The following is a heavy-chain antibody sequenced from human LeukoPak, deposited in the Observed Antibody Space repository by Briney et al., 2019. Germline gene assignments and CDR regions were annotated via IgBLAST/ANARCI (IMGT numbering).Heavy chain of an antibody. CDR3: ARSGDSYYDSSGYY. CDR1: GYTFTGYY. Sequence: ASVKVSCKASGYTFTGYYMYWVRQAPGQGLEWMGWINPNSGGTNYAQKFQGRVTMTRDTSISTAYMELSRLRSDDTAVYYCARSGDSYYDSSGYYWGQGTLVTVSS. V-gene: IGHV1-2*02. D-gene: IGHD3-22*01. J-gene: IGHJ4*02. CDR2: INPNSGGT.